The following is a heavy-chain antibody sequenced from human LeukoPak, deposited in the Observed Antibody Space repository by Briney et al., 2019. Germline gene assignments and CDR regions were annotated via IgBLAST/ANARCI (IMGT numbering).Heavy chain of an antibody. J-gene: IGHJ4*02. Sequence: QSGRSLRLSCAASGFTFSSYAMHWVRQAPGRGLEWVAAISYDGNSQHYGAPVKGRFTISRDNSKNTVYLQINTLRTDDAAIYYCAKPYPTLTTSAVLDNWGQGTLVTVSS. CDR2: ISYDGNSQ. D-gene: IGHD1-1*01. V-gene: IGHV3-30*18. CDR1: GFTFSSYA. CDR3: AKPYPTLTTSAVLDN.